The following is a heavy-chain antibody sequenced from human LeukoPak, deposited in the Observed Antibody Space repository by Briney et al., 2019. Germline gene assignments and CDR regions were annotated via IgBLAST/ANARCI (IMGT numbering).Heavy chain of an antibody. CDR2: ISSSSSTI. V-gene: IGHV3-48*01. J-gene: IGHJ3*02. D-gene: IGHD3-16*01. Sequence: GGSLRLSCAASGYTFSSYSMNWLRQAPGKGLEWVSYISSSSSTIYYADSVKGRFTISRDNAKNSLYLQMNSLRAEDTAVYYCARLGGTDAFDIWGQGTIVTVSS. CDR1: GYTFSSYS. CDR3: ARLGGTDAFDI.